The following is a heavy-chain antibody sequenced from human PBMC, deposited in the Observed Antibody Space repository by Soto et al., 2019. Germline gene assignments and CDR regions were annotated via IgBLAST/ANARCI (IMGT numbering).Heavy chain of an antibody. CDR3: VRDGTKTLRDWFDP. Sequence: SETLSLTCTVSGASISGFYWSWIRKSAGKGLEWIGRIYATGTTDYNPSLKSRVRMSVDTSKKQFSLKLRSVAAADTAVYYCVRDGTKTLRDWFDPWGQGSSVTSPQ. CDR2: IYATGTT. V-gene: IGHV4-4*07. D-gene: IGHD1-1*01. CDR1: GASISGFY. J-gene: IGHJ5*02.